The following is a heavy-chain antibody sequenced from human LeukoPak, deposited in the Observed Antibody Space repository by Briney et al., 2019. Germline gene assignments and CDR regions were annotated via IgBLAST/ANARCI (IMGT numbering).Heavy chain of an antibody. CDR2: ISSSTNYK. Sequence: GGSLRLSCAASGFTFSSYSMNWVRQAPGKGLEWVSSISSSTNYKYYADSVKGRFTISRDNAKNSLYLQMNSLRAEDTAVYYCAKDMMSGWLPAQIDYWGQGTLVTVSS. J-gene: IGHJ4*02. CDR3: AKDMMSGWLPAQIDY. CDR1: GFTFSSYS. V-gene: IGHV3-21*01. D-gene: IGHD6-19*01.